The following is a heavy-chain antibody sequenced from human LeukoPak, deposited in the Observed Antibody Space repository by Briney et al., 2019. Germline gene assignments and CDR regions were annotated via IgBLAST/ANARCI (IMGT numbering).Heavy chain of an antibody. D-gene: IGHD5-18*01. J-gene: IGHJ6*03. CDR3: ARAGDTAMVRDYYYYYMDV. CDR1: GGSISSYY. CDR2: IHHSGST. Sequence: SETLSLTCTVSGGSISSYYWSWIRQPPGRGLEWIGYIHHSGSTNYNPSLKSRVTISVDTSKNQFSLKLSSVTAADTAVYYCARAGDTAMVRDYYYYYMDVWGKGTTVTVSS. V-gene: IGHV4-59*01.